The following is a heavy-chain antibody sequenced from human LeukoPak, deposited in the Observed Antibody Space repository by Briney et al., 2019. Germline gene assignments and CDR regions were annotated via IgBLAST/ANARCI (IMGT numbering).Heavy chain of an antibody. D-gene: IGHD2-15*01. CDR3: ARVGVYCSGGSCSDDAFDI. V-gene: IGHV3-11*06. CDR1: GFTFSDYY. Sequence: GGSLRLSCAASGFTFSDYYMSWIRQAPGKGLEWVSYISSSSSYTNYADSAKGRFTISRDNAKNSLYLQMNSLRAEDTAVYYCARVGVYCSGGSCSDDAFDIWGQGTMVTVSS. CDR2: ISSSSSYT. J-gene: IGHJ3*02.